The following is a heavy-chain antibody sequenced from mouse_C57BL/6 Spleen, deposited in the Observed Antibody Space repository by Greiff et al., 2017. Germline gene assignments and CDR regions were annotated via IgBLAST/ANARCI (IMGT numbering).Heavy chain of an antibody. V-gene: IGHV1-15*01. CDR2: IDPETGGT. J-gene: IGHJ4*01. D-gene: IGHD2-1*01. Sequence: QVQLQQSGAELVRPGASVTLSCKASGYTFTDYEMHWVKQTPVHGLEWIGAIDPETGGTAYNQKFKGKAILTADKSSSTAYMELRSLTSEDSAVYYCTRDGNYGGYYAMDYWGQGTSVTVSS. CDR1: GYTFTDYE. CDR3: TRDGNYGGYYAMDY.